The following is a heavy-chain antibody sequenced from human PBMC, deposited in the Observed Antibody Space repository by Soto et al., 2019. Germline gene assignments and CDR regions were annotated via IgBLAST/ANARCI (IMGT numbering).Heavy chain of an antibody. J-gene: IGHJ2*01. D-gene: IGHD4-4*01. V-gene: IGHV1-69*12. CDR1: GGTFSSYA. CDR3: ARVSPIYSGNSVWYFDL. Sequence: QVQLVQSGAEVKKPGSSVKDSCKASGGTFSSYAISWVRQAPGQGLEWMGGIIPIFGTANYAQKFQGRVTITADESTITAYIELSRLISEDTAVYYCARVSPIYSGNSVWYFDLWGRGTLVTVSS. CDR2: IIPIFGTA.